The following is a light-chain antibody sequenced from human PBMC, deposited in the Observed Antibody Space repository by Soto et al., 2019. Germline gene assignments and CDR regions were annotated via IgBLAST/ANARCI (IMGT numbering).Light chain of an antibody. V-gene: IGKV3-20*01. J-gene: IGKJ2*01. CDR2: GAS. Sequence: EIVLTQSPGTLCLSPGERATLSCRASETIKNNYLAWYQQRPGQAPRLLIHGASSRATGIPDRFSGSGSGTDFTLTISRLEPEDFAVYYCQQYGSSVYTFGQGTKVEIK. CDR3: QQYGSSVYT. CDR1: ETIKNNY.